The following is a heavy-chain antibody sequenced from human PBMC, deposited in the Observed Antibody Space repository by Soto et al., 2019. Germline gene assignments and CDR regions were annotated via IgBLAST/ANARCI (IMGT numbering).Heavy chain of an antibody. D-gene: IGHD1-1*01. CDR1: GFTFSDYY. CDR2: ISSSGSTI. CDR3: ARENATSDEPENAFDI. Sequence: GGSLRLSCAASGFTFSDYYMSWIRQAPGKGLEWVSYISSSGSTIYYADSVKGRFTISRDNAKNSLYLQMNSLRAEDTAVYYCARENATSDEPENAFDIWGQGTMVTVSS. V-gene: IGHV3-11*01. J-gene: IGHJ3*02.